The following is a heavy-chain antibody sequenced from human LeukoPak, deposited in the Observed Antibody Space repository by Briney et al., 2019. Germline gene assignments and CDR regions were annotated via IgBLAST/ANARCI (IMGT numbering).Heavy chain of an antibody. V-gene: IGHV4-4*07. CDR3: AREKIYGDLINHFDY. CDR1: GGSISSYY. D-gene: IGHD4-17*01. J-gene: IGHJ4*02. CDR2: IHTSGST. Sequence: SETLSLTCTVSGGSISSYYWSWIRQPAGKGLEWIGRIHTSGSTNYNPSLKSRVTMSVDTSKNQFSLKLSSVTAADTAVYYCAREKIYGDLINHFDYWGQGTLVTVSS.